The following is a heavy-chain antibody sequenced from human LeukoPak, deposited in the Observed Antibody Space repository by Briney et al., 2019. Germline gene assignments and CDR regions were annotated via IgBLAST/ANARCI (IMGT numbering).Heavy chain of an antibody. CDR3: ARCPTVTLFDY. J-gene: IGHJ4*02. Sequence: SETLSLTCAVSGGSMNNYYWSWIRQSAGKGLEWIGSIYYSGSTNYNPSLKSRVTISLDTSKNQFSLKLSSVTAADTAVYYCARCPTVTLFDYWGQGTLVTVSS. CDR1: GGSMNNYY. CDR2: IYYSGST. D-gene: IGHD4-11*01. V-gene: IGHV4-59*10.